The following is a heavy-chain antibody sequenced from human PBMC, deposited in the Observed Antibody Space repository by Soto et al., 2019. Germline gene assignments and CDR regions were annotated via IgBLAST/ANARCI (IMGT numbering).Heavy chain of an antibody. Sequence: EVQLVESGGGLVQPGGSLRLSCAASGFTSSDHYMDWVRQAPGKGLEWVGRTRNKANSYTTEYAGSVKGRFMISRDDSKNSLTLQMNSLRSEDTAVYYCVRVVYWGGGYVPGDYWGQGTLVTVSP. CDR2: TRNKANSYTT. CDR1: GFTSSDHY. D-gene: IGHD1-26*01. J-gene: IGHJ4*02. CDR3: VRVVYWGGGYVPGDY. V-gene: IGHV3-72*01.